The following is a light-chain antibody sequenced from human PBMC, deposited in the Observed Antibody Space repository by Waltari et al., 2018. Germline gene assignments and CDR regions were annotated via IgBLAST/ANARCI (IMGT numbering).Light chain of an antibody. V-gene: IGKV3-20*01. CDR3: QQYDISPLT. Sequence: EIVLTQSPGTLSLSPGERATLSSRASQTVRTTYLPGYQQKPGQSPTLPIYGASSRATGIPDRFSGSGSGTDFSLTISSLEPEDFAVYYCQQYDISPLTFGGGTKVEIK. CDR2: GAS. CDR1: QTVRTTY. J-gene: IGKJ4*01.